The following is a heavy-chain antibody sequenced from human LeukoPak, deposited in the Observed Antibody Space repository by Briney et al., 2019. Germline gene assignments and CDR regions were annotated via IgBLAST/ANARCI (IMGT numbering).Heavy chain of an antibody. Sequence: SETLSLTCTVSGGSISSSSYYWGWIRQPPGKGLEWIGSFYYSGSTYYNPSLKSRVTISVDTSKNQFSLKLSSVTAADTAVYYCASNYYGSGSYYPYYFDYWGQGTLVTVSS. CDR3: ASNYYGSGSYYPYYFDY. CDR1: GGSISSSSYY. CDR2: FYYSGST. J-gene: IGHJ4*02. V-gene: IGHV4-39*01. D-gene: IGHD3-10*01.